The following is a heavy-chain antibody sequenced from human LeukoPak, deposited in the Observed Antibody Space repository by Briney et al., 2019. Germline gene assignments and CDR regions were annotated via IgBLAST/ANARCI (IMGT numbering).Heavy chain of an antibody. D-gene: IGHD6-13*01. CDR2: ISSSGSTI. CDR1: GFTFSSYE. Sequence: GGSLRLSCAASGFTFSSYEMNWVRQAPGKGLEWVSYISSSGSTIYYADSVKGRFTISRDNAKNSLYLQMNSLRAEDTAVYYCARGGPAAGRFDYWGQGTLVTVSS. CDR3: ARGGPAAGRFDY. J-gene: IGHJ4*02. V-gene: IGHV3-48*03.